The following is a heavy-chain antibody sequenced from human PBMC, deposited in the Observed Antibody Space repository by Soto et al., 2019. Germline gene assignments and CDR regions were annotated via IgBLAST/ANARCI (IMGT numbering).Heavy chain of an antibody. V-gene: IGHV4-61*01. CDR1: GGSVNMGTYY. Sequence: PSETLSLTCTVPGGSVNMGTYYWSWIRQPPGKGLEWIGFIHYSGSTNYNPSLKSRVTMSVDTSKNQFSLKLTSVNAADTAVYYCTSGGDPYQHGHRGQGTLVPVSS. CDR3: TSGGDPYQHGH. D-gene: IGHD2-2*01. J-gene: IGHJ1*01. CDR2: IHYSGST.